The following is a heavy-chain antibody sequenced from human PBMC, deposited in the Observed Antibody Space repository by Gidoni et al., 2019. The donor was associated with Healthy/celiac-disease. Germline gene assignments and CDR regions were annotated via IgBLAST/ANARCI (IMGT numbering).Heavy chain of an antibody. CDR2: ISYDGSNK. CDR1: GFTFSSYG. V-gene: IGHV3-30*18. D-gene: IGHD5-18*01. Sequence: QVQLVESGGGVVQPGRSRSLSCAASGFTFSSYGMHWVRQAPGKGLEWVAVISYDGSNKYYADSVKGRFTISRDNSKNTLYLQMNSLRAEDTAVYYCAKDDEPYSYAPSSYFDYWGQGTLVTVSS. J-gene: IGHJ4*02. CDR3: AKDDEPYSYAPSSYFDY.